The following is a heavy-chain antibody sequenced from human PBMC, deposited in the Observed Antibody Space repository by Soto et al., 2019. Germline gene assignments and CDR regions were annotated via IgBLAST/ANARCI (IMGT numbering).Heavy chain of an antibody. D-gene: IGHD2-2*01. J-gene: IGHJ4*02. Sequence: GESLKISCNGAGFTFTSYWIACVRQMPGKGLEWMGIIYPGDSDSSYSPSFQGQVTISADKSINTAYLHWSSLKASDTAIYYCAKHEGYCSTTTCSNFDYWGQGPLVTVSS. CDR2: IYPGDSDS. CDR1: GFTFTSYW. CDR3: AKHEGYCSTTTCSNFDY. V-gene: IGHV5-51*01.